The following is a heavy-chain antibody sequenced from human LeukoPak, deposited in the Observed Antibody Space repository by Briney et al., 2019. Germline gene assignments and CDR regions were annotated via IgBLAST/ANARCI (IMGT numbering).Heavy chain of an antibody. CDR1: GGAINTTDYY. CDR3: ARDADVGAD. J-gene: IGHJ4*02. Sequence: SETLSLTCTISGGAINTTDYYWGWIRQPPGKGLEWIGSIYHSGTTYYNPSLKSRISMSVDTSKNQFSLNLRSVTAADTAVYYCARDADVGADWGQGTLVTVSS. D-gene: IGHD3-10*02. V-gene: IGHV4-39*07. CDR2: IYHSGTT.